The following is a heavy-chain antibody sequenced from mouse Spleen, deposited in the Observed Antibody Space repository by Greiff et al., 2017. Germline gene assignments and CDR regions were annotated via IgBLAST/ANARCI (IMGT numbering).Heavy chain of an antibody. Sequence: VQLKQSGPELVKPGASVKISCKASGYTFTDYYMNWVKQSHGKSLEWIGDINPNNGGTSYNQKFKGKATLTVDKSSSTAYMELRSLTSEDSAVYYCARGGYGRAMDYWGQGTSVTVSS. V-gene: IGHV1-26*01. J-gene: IGHJ4*01. D-gene: IGHD3-1*01. CDR1: GYTFTDYY. CDR2: INPNNGGT. CDR3: ARGGYGRAMDY.